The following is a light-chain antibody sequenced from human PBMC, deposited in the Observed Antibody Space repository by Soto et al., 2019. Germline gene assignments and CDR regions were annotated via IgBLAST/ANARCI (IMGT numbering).Light chain of an antibody. CDR3: QQYNSSPST. Sequence: EIVLTQSPGTLSLSPGERATLSCRASQSVSSSYFAWYQQKPGQAPRLLIYGASSRATGIPDRFTDSGSGTDFTLTISRLEPGDFAVYYCQQYNSSPSTFGGGTTVEIK. J-gene: IGKJ4*01. CDR2: GAS. V-gene: IGKV3-20*01. CDR1: QSVSSSY.